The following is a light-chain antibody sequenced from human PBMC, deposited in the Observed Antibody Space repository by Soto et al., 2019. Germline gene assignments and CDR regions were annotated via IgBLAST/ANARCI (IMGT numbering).Light chain of an antibody. CDR2: DAS. V-gene: IGKV3-15*01. Sequence: EIVMTQSPATLSVSPGESDTLSCRASQSVSSNLAWHQQKPGQAPRILMYDASTRATGISARFSGSGSGTEFTLTISSLQSEDFAVYYCQQYHNWPITFGQGTRLEIK. J-gene: IGKJ5*01. CDR3: QQYHNWPIT. CDR1: QSVSSN.